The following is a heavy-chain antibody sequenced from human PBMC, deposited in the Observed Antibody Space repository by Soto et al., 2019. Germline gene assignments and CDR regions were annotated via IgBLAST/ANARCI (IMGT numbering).Heavy chain of an antibody. CDR1: GFALGSYG. CDR3: VRDLSYGAGSFPG. Sequence: QVQLVESGGGVVQPGRSLRLSCVASGFALGSYGMSWVRQAPGKGLEWVALIWSDGTRDNYADSVKGRFTISRDTSKNTLYLEMNSLRVEDTAVYYCVRDLSYGAGSFPGGGQGTLVTVSS. V-gene: IGHV3-33*01. J-gene: IGHJ4*02. CDR2: IWSDGTRD. D-gene: IGHD3-10*01.